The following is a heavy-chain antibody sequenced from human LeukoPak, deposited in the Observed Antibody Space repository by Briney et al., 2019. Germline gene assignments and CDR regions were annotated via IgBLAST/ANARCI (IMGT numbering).Heavy chain of an antibody. CDR2: ISYDGSPK. Sequence: GTSLRPSCAASGFTLSRFAMHWVRQAPGKGLEWVASISYDGSPKYNADSVKGPFTISRDNPKNTLYLQINSLSPDDTAVYYCARDMGYNYGFFDSWGQGTLVTVSS. CDR3: ARDMGYNYGFFDS. J-gene: IGHJ4*02. V-gene: IGHV3-30-3*01. D-gene: IGHD5-18*01. CDR1: GFTLSRFA.